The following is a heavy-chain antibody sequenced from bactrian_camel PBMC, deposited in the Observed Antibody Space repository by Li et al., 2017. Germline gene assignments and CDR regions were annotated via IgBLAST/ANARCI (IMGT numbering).Heavy chain of an antibody. CDR1: ISGYSFRGYG. Sequence: HVQLVESGGGSVQAGGSLKLACVGSISGYSFRGYGMAWFRQTLANGRELISSIRSDGTTTYADSVKGRFTISQNSARNTVYLQMNSLQPEDTAMYYCAAPTSSCRPSDFDYWGQGTQVTVS. CDR2: IRSDGTT. CDR3: AAPTSSCRPSDFDY. V-gene: IGHV3S9*01. D-gene: IGHD6*01. J-gene: IGHJ6*01.